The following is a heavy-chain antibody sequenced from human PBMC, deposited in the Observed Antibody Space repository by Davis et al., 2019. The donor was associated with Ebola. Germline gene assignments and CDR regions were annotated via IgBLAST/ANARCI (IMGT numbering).Heavy chain of an antibody. CDR1: GFTFSSYW. J-gene: IGHJ3*02. D-gene: IGHD3-22*01. CDR2: IKQDGSEK. CDR3: TRDNLYYYDTSGYHDVVDM. V-gene: IGHV3-7*01. Sequence: GGSLSLSCAASGFTFSSYWMSWVRQAPGKGLEWVANIKQDGSEKYYVDSVKGRYTISRDNAKNSLYLQMNNLRAEDTAVYYCTRDNLYYYDTSGYHDVVDMWGQGTMVTVSS.